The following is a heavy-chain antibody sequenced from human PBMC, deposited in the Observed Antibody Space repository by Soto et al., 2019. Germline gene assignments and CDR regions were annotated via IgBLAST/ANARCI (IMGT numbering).Heavy chain of an antibody. Sequence: VGSLRLSCAASGFTFSSYGMHWVRQAPGKGLEWVAVIWYDGSNKYYADSVKGRFTISRDNSKNTLYLQMNSLRAEDTAVYYCARDCGYCSGGSYEPVPDAFDIWGQGTMVTVSS. CDR1: GFTFSSYG. CDR2: IWYDGSNK. J-gene: IGHJ3*02. V-gene: IGHV3-33*01. CDR3: ARDCGYCSGGSYEPVPDAFDI. D-gene: IGHD2-15*01.